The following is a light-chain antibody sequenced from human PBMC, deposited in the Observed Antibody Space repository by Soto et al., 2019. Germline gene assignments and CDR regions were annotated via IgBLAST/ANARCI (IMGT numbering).Light chain of an antibody. V-gene: IGKV2-28*01. CDR1: QSLLHSNGYNY. CDR3: MQALQTPLT. J-gene: IGKJ4*01. CDR2: LGS. Sequence: DIVMTQSPLSLPVTPGEPASISCRSSQSLLHSNGYNYLDWYLQKPGQSPHLLIYLGSKWASGVPDRFSGSGSGTEFTLKISSVAAEDVGIYYCMQALQTPLTFGGGTKVEIK.